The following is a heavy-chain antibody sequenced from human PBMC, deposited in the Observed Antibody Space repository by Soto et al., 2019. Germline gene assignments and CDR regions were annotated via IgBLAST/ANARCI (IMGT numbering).Heavy chain of an antibody. CDR1: GGSISSGGYY. J-gene: IGHJ5*02. V-gene: IGHV4-31*03. CDR2: IYYSGST. CDR3: ARDRAGYYDSSGYPSWFDP. D-gene: IGHD3-22*01. Sequence: QVQLQESGPGLVKPSQTLSLTCTVSGGSISSGGYYWSWIRQHPGKGLEWIGYIYYSGSTYYNPSLKSRVTISVDTSKKQFSLKLSSVTAADTAVYYCARDRAGYYDSSGYPSWFDPWGQGTLVTVSS.